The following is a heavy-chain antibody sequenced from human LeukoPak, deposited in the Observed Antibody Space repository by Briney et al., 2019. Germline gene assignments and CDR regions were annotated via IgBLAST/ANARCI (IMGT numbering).Heavy chain of an antibody. D-gene: IGHD6-13*01. Sequence: SKTLSLTCTVSGGSISRYYWSWIRQPAGKGLEWIGRIYTSGSTNYNPSLKSRVTMSVDTSKNQFSLKLSSVTAADTAVYYCAREGSSSWYFPFDYWGQGTLVTVSS. J-gene: IGHJ4*02. CDR3: AREGSSSWYFPFDY. V-gene: IGHV4-4*07. CDR2: IYTSGST. CDR1: GGSISRYY.